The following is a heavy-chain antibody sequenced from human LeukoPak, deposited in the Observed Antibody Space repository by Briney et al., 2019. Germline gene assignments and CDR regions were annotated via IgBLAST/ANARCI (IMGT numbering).Heavy chain of an antibody. CDR1: GGTFSSYA. CDR3: ARGMRRGYSYVYVGYYYYMDV. Sequence: ASVKVSCKASGGTFSSYAISWVRQAPGQGLEWMGGIIPIFGTANYAQKFQGRVTITADESTSTAYMELSSLRSEDTAVYYCARGMRRGYSYVYVGYYYYMDVWGKGTTVTISS. V-gene: IGHV1-69*13. D-gene: IGHD5-18*01. CDR2: IIPIFGTA. J-gene: IGHJ6*03.